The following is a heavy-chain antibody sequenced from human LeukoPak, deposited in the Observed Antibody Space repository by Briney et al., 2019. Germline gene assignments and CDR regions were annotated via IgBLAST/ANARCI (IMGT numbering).Heavy chain of an antibody. CDR3: ARTTATNYYDSSGYRDY. D-gene: IGHD3-22*01. CDR1: GFSLSTSGVG. Sequence: ESGPTLVKPTQTLTLTCTFSGFSLSTSGVGVGWISQPPGKALEWLALIYWDDDKRYSPSLKSRLTITKDTSKNQVVLTMTNMDPVATAIYYCARTTATNYYDSSGYRDYWGQGTLVSVSS. CDR2: IYWDDDK. V-gene: IGHV2-5*02. J-gene: IGHJ4*02.